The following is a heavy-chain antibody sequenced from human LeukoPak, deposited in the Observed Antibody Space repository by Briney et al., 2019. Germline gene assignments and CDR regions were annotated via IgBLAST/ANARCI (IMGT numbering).Heavy chain of an antibody. CDR2: IYTSGST. J-gene: IGHJ4*02. V-gene: IGHV4-61*02. Sequence: SETLSLTCTVSGGSISSGSYYWSWIRQPAGKGLEWIGRIYTSGSTNYNPSLKSRVTISVDTSKNQFSLKLSSVTAADTAVYYCARVVKQQLFDYWGQGTLVTVSS. CDR1: GGSISSGSYY. D-gene: IGHD6-13*01. CDR3: ARVVKQQLFDY.